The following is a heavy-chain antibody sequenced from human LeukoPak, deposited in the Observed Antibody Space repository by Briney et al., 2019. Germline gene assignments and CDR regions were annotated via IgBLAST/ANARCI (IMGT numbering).Heavy chain of an antibody. CDR2: ISAYNGNT. CDR1: GYTFTSYG. V-gene: IGHV1-18*01. CDR3: ARILEMATINDY. J-gene: IGHJ4*02. Sequence: ASVKVSCEASGYTFTSYGISWVRQAPGQGLEWMGWISAYNGNTNYAQKLQGRVTMTTDTSTSTAYMELRSLRSDDTAVYYCARILEMATINDYWGQGTLVTVSS. D-gene: IGHD5-24*01.